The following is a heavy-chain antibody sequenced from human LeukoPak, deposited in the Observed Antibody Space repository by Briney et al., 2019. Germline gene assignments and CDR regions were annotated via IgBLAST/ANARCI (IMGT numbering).Heavy chain of an antibody. CDR1: GYTFTGYY. CDR2: INPNSGGT. Sequence: GASVKVSCKASGYTFTGYYMHWVRQAPGQGLEWMGWINPNSGGTNYAQKFQGRVTMTRDTSISTAYMELSRLRSDDTAVYYCARGGGYCSSTSCASRISMDVWGQGTTVTVSS. J-gene: IGHJ6*02. D-gene: IGHD2-2*01. V-gene: IGHV1-2*02. CDR3: ARGGGYCSSTSCASRISMDV.